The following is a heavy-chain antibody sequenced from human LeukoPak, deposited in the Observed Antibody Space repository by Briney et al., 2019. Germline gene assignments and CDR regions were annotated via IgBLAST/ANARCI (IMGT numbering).Heavy chain of an antibody. CDR1: GYSFTSYW. Sequence: GESLKISCKGSGYSFTSYWIAWVRQMPGKGLEWMGSIYPGDSDTRYSPSFQGQVTISADKSIGTAYLQWSSLKASDTAMYYCARLHCSSTSCYTGSSHCFDYWGQGTLLTVSS. V-gene: IGHV5-51*01. D-gene: IGHD2-2*02. CDR3: ARLHCSSTSCYTGSSHCFDY. CDR2: IYPGDSDT. J-gene: IGHJ4*02.